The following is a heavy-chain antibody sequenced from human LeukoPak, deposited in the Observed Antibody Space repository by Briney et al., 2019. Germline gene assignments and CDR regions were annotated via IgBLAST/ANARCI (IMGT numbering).Heavy chain of an antibody. J-gene: IGHJ4*02. Sequence: GGSLRLSCAASGFTFSSYSMNWVRQAPGKGLEWVSSISSSSSYIYYADSVKGRFTISRDNAKNSLYLQMNSLRAEDTAVYYCARDKEVSSTSPDPFHYWGQGTLVTVSS. CDR1: GFTFSSYS. CDR2: ISSSSSYI. CDR3: ARDKEVSSTSPDPFHY. D-gene: IGHD2-2*01. V-gene: IGHV3-21*01.